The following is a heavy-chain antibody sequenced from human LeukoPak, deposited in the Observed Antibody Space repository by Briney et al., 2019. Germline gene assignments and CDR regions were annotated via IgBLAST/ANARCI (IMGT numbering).Heavy chain of an antibody. Sequence: PGGSLRLSCPASGFTFSSYAMSWVRQAPGKGLEWVSAISGSGGSTYYAASVKGRFTISRDNSKNTLYLQINSLRAEDTAVYYCAIQTLGSFDYWGQGTLVTVS. J-gene: IGHJ4*02. CDR3: AIQTLGSFDY. CDR1: GFTFSSYA. CDR2: ISGSGGST. D-gene: IGHD3-10*01. V-gene: IGHV3-23*01.